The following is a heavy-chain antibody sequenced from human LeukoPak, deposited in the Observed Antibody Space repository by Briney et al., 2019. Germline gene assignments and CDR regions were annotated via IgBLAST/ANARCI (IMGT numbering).Heavy chain of an antibody. V-gene: IGHV1-69*05. CDR2: IIPIFGTA. D-gene: IGHD2-2*02. CDR1: GGTFSSYA. J-gene: IGHJ6*03. Sequence: ASVKVSCKASGGTFSSYAISWVRQAPGQGLEWMGGIIPIFGTANYAQKFQGRVTMTRDMSTSTVYMELSSLRSEDTAVYYCARVAAEVVGVPGPIGFGWLRRDYYYMDVWGKGTTVTVSS. CDR3: ARVAAEVVGVPGPIGFGWLRRDYYYMDV.